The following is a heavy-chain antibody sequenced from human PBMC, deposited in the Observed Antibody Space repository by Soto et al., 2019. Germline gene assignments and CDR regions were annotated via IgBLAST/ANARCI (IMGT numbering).Heavy chain of an antibody. J-gene: IGHJ4*02. V-gene: IGHV3-30*18. CDR1: GFTFSSYG. Sequence: VGSLRLSCAASGFTFSSYGMHWVRQAPGKGLEWVAVISYDGSNKYYADSVKGRFTISRDNSKNTLYLQMNSLRAEDTAVYYCAKELTDSSGFEGDYWGQGTLVTVSS. CDR3: AKELTDSSGFEGDY. CDR2: ISYDGSNK. D-gene: IGHD6-19*01.